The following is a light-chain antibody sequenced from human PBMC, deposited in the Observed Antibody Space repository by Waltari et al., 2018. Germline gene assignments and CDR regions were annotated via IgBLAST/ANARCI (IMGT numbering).Light chain of an antibody. V-gene: IGLV2-14*01. J-gene: IGLJ3*02. CDR3: SSYTSSSTWV. Sequence: QSALTQPASVSGSPGQSITISCTGTSSDVGGYNYVSWYQQPPGKAPKLMIYDVSKRPAAVSNRFSGSKSGNTASLTISGLQAEDEADYYCSSYTSSSTWVFGGGTKLTVL. CDR2: DVS. CDR1: SSDVGGYNY.